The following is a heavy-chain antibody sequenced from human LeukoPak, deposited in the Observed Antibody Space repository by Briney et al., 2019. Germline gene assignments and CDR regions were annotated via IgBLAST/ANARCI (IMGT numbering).Heavy chain of an antibody. CDR3: AGHVWEYYDSRGHWSRNWFDP. J-gene: IGHJ5*02. D-gene: IGHD3-22*01. Sequence: SETLSLTCSVSGDSISNSRFYWAWIRQPPGKGLEWIASIYYTGSTSYNPSLKSRVTISVDTSKTQFSLQLSSVTATDTAVYYCAGHVWEYYDSRGHWSRNWFDPWGQGTLVTVSS. CDR1: GDSISNSRFY. CDR2: IYYTGST. V-gene: IGHV4-39*01.